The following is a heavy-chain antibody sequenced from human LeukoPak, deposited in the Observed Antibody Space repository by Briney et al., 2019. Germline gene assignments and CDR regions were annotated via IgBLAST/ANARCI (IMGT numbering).Heavy chain of an antibody. V-gene: IGHV4-34*01. J-gene: IGHJ4*02. CDR3: ARGDGYNSYSFDY. CDR1: GGSFSGYY. D-gene: IGHD5-24*01. CDR2: IYHSGST. Sequence: SETLSLTCAVYGGSFSGYYWSWIRQPPGKGLEWIGYIYHSGSTYYNPSLKSRVTISVDRSQNQFSLKLSSVAAADTAVYYCARGDGYNSYSFDYWGQGTLVTVSS.